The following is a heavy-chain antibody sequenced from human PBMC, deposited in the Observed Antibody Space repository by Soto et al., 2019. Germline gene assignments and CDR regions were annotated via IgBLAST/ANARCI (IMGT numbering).Heavy chain of an antibody. V-gene: IGHV3-74*01. CDR3: AREYYGILTGYYTDY. J-gene: IGHJ4*02. CDR1: GFPFSSDW. Sequence: EVQLVESGGDLVQRGGSLRLSCAASGFPFSSDWMHWVRHTPGKGLDWVARISGDGVTTYYADSVTGRFTVSRDNAKNTLSLQISGLRAEDTAVYYCAREYYGILTGYYTDYWGQGTLVSVSS. CDR2: ISGDGVTT. D-gene: IGHD3-9*01.